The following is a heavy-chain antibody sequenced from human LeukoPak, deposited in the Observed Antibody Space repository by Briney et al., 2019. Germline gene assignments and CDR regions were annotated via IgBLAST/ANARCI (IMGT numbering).Heavy chain of an antibody. V-gene: IGHV3-11*04. CDR2: ISSSGSTI. Sequence: GGSLRLSCAASGFTFSDYYMSWIRQAPGTGLEWVSYISSSGSTIYYADSVKGRFTISRDNAKNSLYLQMNRLRAEDTAVYYCASTIVVVTAIRGFDYWGQGTLVTVSS. J-gene: IGHJ4*02. CDR3: ASTIVVVTAIRGFDY. CDR1: GFTFSDYY. D-gene: IGHD2-21*02.